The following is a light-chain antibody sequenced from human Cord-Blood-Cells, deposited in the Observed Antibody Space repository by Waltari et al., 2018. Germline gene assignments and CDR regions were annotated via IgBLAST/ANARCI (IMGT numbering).Light chain of an antibody. CDR3: QQSYSTWT. CDR2: SAS. Sequence: DIQMTQSPSSLSASVGDRVTITCRASQGISSYLNWYQQKPGKAPKLLIYSASRLQSGVPSRFSGSGSGTDFTLTISSLQPEDFATYYCQQSYSTWTFGQGTKVEIK. CDR1: QGISSY. V-gene: IGKV1-39*01. J-gene: IGKJ1*01.